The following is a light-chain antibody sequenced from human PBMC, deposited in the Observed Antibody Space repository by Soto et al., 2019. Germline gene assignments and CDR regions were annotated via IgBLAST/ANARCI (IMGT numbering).Light chain of an antibody. CDR3: RSYTRNNPPPV. Sequence: QSALTQPASVSGSPGQSITISCTGTSSDVGAYDYVSWYQQYPGKAPKLMIYDVGRRPSGVSHRLSGSKSGNTASLTISGLPAQDEADYYCRSYTRNNPPPVFGAGTKVTVL. CDR1: SSDVGAYDY. V-gene: IGLV2-14*01. J-gene: IGLJ1*01. CDR2: DVG.